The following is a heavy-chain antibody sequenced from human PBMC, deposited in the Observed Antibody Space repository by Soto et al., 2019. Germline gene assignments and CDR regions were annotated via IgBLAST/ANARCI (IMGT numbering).Heavy chain of an antibody. CDR2: MNPNSGNT. V-gene: IGHV1-8*01. CDR1: GYTFTSYD. D-gene: IGHD3-22*01. CDR3: ARRISITMMGTSPPAFDI. J-gene: IGHJ3*02. Sequence: ASVKVSCKASGYTFTSYDINWVRQATGQGLEWMGWMNPNSGNTGYAQKFQGRVTMTRNTSISTAYMELSSLRSEDTAVYYCARRISITMMGTSPPAFDIWGQGTMVTVSS.